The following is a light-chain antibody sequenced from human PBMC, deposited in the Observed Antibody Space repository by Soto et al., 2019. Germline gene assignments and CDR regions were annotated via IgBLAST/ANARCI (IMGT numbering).Light chain of an antibody. CDR3: QQLNSYRFT. CDR2: AAS. Sequence: DIQLTQSPSFLSASVGDRVTMTCRASQGISSYLAWYQQKPGKAPKLLIYAASTLQSGVPSRFSGSGSGTEFTLTISSLQPEDFATYYCQQLNSYRFTFGPGTKVDIK. J-gene: IGKJ3*01. V-gene: IGKV1-9*01. CDR1: QGISSY.